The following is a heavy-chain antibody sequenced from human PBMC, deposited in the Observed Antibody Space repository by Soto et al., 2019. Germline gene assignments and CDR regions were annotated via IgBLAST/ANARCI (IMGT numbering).Heavy chain of an antibody. Sequence: QLQLQESGSGLVKPSQTLSLTCAVSGGSISSGGYSWSWIRQPPGKGLEWIAYIYQSGSTYYNPSPXSXXTISVDRSKNQFSLKLSSMTAADTAVYYCARVPYPWGQGTLVTVSS. V-gene: IGHV4-30-2*01. CDR1: GGSISSGGYS. CDR2: IYQSGST. CDR3: ARVPYP. J-gene: IGHJ5*02.